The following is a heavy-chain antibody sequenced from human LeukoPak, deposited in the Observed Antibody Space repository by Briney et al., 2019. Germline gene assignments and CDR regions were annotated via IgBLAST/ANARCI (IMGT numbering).Heavy chain of an antibody. CDR1: GYTFTGYD. D-gene: IGHD2-15*01. J-gene: IGHJ4*02. CDR3: GRRRIDCSDTGCYVDY. Sequence: GASVKVSCKASGYTFTGYDIHWMRQAPGQGLEWMGWMNPNRGDTSYAQKFQGRVTMTRDTPINTAYMELSGLTSDDTAVYYCGRRRIDCSDTGCYVDYWGQGTLVTVSS. CDR2: MNPNRGDT. V-gene: IGHV1-2*02.